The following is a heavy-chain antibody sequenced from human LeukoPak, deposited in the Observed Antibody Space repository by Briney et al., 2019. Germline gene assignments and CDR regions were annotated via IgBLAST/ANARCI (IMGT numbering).Heavy chain of an antibody. CDR1: GYSFISYS. Sequence: GESLKISCKGSGYSFISYSIGWVRQMPGKGLEWMGIIYAGDSDTRYSPSFKGQVTLSVDKFITTAYLQWSSLKASDTAMYFCARSTSVHYLFDYWGQGTLVTVSS. CDR3: ARSTSVHYLFDY. CDR2: IYAGDSDT. V-gene: IGHV5-51*01. J-gene: IGHJ4*02. D-gene: IGHD3-10*01.